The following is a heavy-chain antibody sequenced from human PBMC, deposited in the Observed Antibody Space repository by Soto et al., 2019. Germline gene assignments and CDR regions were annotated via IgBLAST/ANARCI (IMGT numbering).Heavy chain of an antibody. D-gene: IGHD7-27*01. V-gene: IGHV3-23*01. CDR3: AIPETKWGGRVDP. J-gene: IGHJ5*02. CDR2: ISPSGFTK. CDR1: GFTFDDYA. Sequence: GGSLRLSCSASGFTFDDYAISWVRQAPGSSLEWVSTISPSGFTKRYADSVRGRFTISRDNSNNRLYLQMNSLRVEDTATFYCAIPETKWGGRVDPWGQGTLVTVSS.